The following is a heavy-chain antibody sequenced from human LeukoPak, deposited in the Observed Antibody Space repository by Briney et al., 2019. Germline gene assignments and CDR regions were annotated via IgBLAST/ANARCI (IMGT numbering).Heavy chain of an antibody. CDR1: GYSFTTYW. CDR2: IYPGGSDT. CDR3: AGLGVPILGVGIIPHYFEY. J-gene: IGHJ4*02. D-gene: IGHD3-3*01. V-gene: IGHV5-51*01. Sequence: GESLKISCKGFGYSFTTYWIGWVRQMPGKGLEWVGIIYPGGSDTKFSPSFRGQVTLSADKSVSTAFLQCSRPKAADTGRYFCAGLGVPILGVGIIPHYFEYWGQGTLVTVSS.